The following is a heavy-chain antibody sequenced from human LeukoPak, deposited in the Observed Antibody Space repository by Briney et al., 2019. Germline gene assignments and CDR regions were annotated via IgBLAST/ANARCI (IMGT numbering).Heavy chain of an antibody. CDR1: GFTFSSYA. CDR3: AKGARRTKRFLEWLLTYYFDY. Sequence: GGSLRLSCVASGFTFSSYAMNWVRQPPGKGLEWVSVISGSGGSTYYADAVQGRFTLSRDNSKNTVYLQMHSLRAEDTAVYYCAKGARRTKRFLEWLLTYYFDYWGQGTLVTVSS. D-gene: IGHD3-3*01. V-gene: IGHV3-23*01. CDR2: ISGSGGST. J-gene: IGHJ4*02.